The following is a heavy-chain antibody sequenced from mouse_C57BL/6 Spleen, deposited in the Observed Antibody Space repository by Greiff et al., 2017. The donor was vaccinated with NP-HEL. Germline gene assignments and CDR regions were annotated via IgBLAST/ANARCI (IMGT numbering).Heavy chain of an antibody. CDR2: IDPNSGGT. D-gene: IGHD1-1*01. CDR1: GYTFTSYW. Sequence: QVQLQQPGAELVKPGASVKLSCKASGYTFTSYWMHWVKQRPGRGLEWIGWIDPNSGGTKYNEKFKSKATLTVDKPSSTAYMQLSSLTSEDSAVYYCARWDYYGSSYAMDYWGQGTSVTVSS. CDR3: ARWDYYGSSYAMDY. J-gene: IGHJ4*01. V-gene: IGHV1-72*01.